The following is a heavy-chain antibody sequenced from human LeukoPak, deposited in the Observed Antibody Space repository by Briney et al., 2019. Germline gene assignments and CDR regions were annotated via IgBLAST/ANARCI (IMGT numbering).Heavy chain of an antibody. CDR2: IYYSGSS. CDR1: GGSISSYY. Sequence: SETLSLTCTVSGGSISSYYWTWIRQPPGKGLERIGYIYYSGSSNYNPSLKSRVTISVDTSKNQFSLKLSSVTAADTAIYYCARRVAVRPVYGFDIWGQGTMVTVSS. D-gene: IGHD6-6*01. J-gene: IGHJ3*02. CDR3: ARRVAVRPVYGFDI. V-gene: IGHV4-59*01.